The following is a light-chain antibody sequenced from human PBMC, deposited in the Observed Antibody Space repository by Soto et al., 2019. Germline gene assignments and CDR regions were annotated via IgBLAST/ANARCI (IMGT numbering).Light chain of an antibody. Sequence: EIVLTQSPCTLSLAPGERATLSCRASQSLDSRYFSWYQQIPGQAPRLLMYGTSSRATGIPDRFSGSGSGTDFTLTISRLEPEDFAVYYCQHYDASQWTFGQGTKVDIK. J-gene: IGKJ1*01. CDR1: QSLDSRY. V-gene: IGKV3-20*01. CDR2: GTS. CDR3: QHYDASQWT.